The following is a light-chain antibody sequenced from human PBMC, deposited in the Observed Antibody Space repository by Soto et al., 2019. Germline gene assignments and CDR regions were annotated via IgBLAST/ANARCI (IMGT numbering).Light chain of an antibody. Sequence: QAVVTQEPSLTVSPGGTVTLTCASSTGTVTSGFYPNWFQQKPGQAPRPLIYSTSNKHSWTPARFSGSLLGGKAALTLSGVQPEDEAEYYCLLYYGGPRVFGGGTKLTVL. J-gene: IGLJ2*01. CDR3: LLYYGGPRV. CDR1: TGTVTSGFY. V-gene: IGLV7-43*01. CDR2: STS.